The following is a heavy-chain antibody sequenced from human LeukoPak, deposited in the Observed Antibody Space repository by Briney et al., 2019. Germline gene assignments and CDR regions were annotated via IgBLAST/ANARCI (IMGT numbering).Heavy chain of an antibody. J-gene: IGHJ4*02. Sequence: GGSLRLSCAASGFTFSSYAMSWVRQAPGKGLEWVSAISGSGGSTYYADSVKGRFTISRDNSKNTLYLQMNSLRAEDTAVYYCAKDLRAVAGKRPIFFDYWGQGTLVTVSS. D-gene: IGHD6-19*01. CDR2: ISGSGGST. CDR1: GFTFSSYA. CDR3: AKDLRAVAGKRPIFFDY. V-gene: IGHV3-23*01.